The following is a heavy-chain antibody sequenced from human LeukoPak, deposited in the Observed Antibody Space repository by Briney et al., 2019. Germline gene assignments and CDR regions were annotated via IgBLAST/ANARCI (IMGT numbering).Heavy chain of an antibody. J-gene: IGHJ6*02. CDR1: GDSISSNSAA. CDR3: AKGALREPWHYYYGVDV. CDR2: TYYRSKWYN. V-gene: IGHV6-1*01. Sequence: PSQTLSLTCAISGDSISSNSAAWNWIRQTPSRGLEWLGRTYYRSKWYNDYAVSVKSRINIIPETSKNQFSLHLNSVTPEDTAVYYCAKGALREPWHYYYGVDVWGQGTTVTVSS. D-gene: IGHD3-3*01.